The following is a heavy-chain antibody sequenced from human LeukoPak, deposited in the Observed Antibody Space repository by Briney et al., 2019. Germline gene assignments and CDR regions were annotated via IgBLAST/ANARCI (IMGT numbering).Heavy chain of an antibody. CDR1: GGSINSANYY. Sequence: ETLSLTCTVSGGSINSANYYWGWLRQPPGKGLEWIGGIYYSETTYDNPSLKSRVTISIETSKNQFSLKLSSVTASDTAVYYCARQRADYYYYYVDVWGKGTTVAVS. J-gene: IGHJ6*03. CDR2: IYYSETT. CDR3: ARQRADYYYYYVDV. V-gene: IGHV4-39*01.